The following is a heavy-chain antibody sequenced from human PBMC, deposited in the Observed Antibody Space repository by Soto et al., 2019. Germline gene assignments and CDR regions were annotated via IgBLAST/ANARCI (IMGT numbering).Heavy chain of an antibody. D-gene: IGHD2-15*01. V-gene: IGHV4-39*01. J-gene: IGHJ5*02. CDR2: IYYSGST. CDR1: GDSISSSSYY. CDR3: ARQIRYCSGGSCYSAWFDP. Sequence: QLQLQESGPGLGKPSETLSLTCTVSGDSISSSSYYWGWIRQPPGKGLEWIGSIYYSGSTYYNPSLKSRVTISVDTSKNQFSLRLSSVTAADTAVYYCARQIRYCSGGSCYSAWFDPWGQGTLVTVSS.